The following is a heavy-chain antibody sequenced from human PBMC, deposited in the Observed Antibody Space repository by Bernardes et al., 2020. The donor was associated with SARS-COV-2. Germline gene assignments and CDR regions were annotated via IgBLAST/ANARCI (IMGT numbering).Heavy chain of an antibody. CDR1: VFTFSSYW. CDR2: INGDGSSI. V-gene: IGHV3-74*01. J-gene: IGHJ4*02. CDR3: ARGSGNYYFDY. Sequence: GSLRLSCAASVFTFSSYWMHWVRLGPGKGPVWVSRINGDGSSINYADSVKGRFTISRDNARNTLYLEMNSLRAEDTAVYYCARGSGNYYFDYWGQGTLVTVSS. D-gene: IGHD1-26*01.